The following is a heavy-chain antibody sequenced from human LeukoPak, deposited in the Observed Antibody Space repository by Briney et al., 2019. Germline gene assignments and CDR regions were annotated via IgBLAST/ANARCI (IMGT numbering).Heavy chain of an antibody. V-gene: IGHV3-30*04. CDR2: ISYDGSNK. CDR1: GFIFSSYA. CDR3: ARGGYYYDSSGGAFGI. J-gene: IGHJ3*02. D-gene: IGHD3-22*01. Sequence: LAGGSLRLSCAASGFIFSSYAMDWVRQAPGKGLEWVALISYDGSNKYYADSVKGRFTMSRDNSKNTLYLQMSTLRAEDTAVYYCARGGYYYDSSGGAFGIWGQGTMVTVSS.